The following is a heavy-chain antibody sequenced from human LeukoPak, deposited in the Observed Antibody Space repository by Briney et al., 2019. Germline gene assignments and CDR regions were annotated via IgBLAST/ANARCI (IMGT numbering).Heavy chain of an antibody. Sequence: ASVKVSCKASGYTFTDYTLNWVRQAPGQGLEWMGWINTNTGNPTYAPGFTGRFVFSLDTSVTTAYLQISSLKAEDTAVYYCARDQFGYSYGYPRDDAFDIWGQGTMVTVSS. CDR2: INTNTGNP. V-gene: IGHV7-4-1*02. J-gene: IGHJ3*02. D-gene: IGHD5-18*01. CDR1: GYTFTDYT. CDR3: ARDQFGYSYGYPRDDAFDI.